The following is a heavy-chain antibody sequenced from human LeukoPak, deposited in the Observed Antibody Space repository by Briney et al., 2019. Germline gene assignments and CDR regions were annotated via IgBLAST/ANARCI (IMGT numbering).Heavy chain of an antibody. V-gene: IGHV3-30*03. CDR1: GFSFSTYG. CDR3: AEGGEPY. CDR2: ISYDGSDK. J-gene: IGHJ4*02. D-gene: IGHD1-14*01. Sequence: GRSLRLSCAASGFSFSTYGMHWVRQAPGKGLEWVTVISYDGSDKYYADSVKGRFTISRDNSRNTLYLQMNSLRDEDTAVYYCAEGGEPYWGQGTLVTVSS.